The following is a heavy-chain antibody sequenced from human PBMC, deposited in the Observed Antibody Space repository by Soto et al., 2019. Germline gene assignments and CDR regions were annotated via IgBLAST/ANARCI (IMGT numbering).Heavy chain of an antibody. J-gene: IGHJ6*02. V-gene: IGHV1-2*02. CDR1: GYTFTDYY. D-gene: IGHD2-2*02. Sequence: QVQLVQSRAEVKKPGASVNVSCKASGYTFTDYYIYWLRQAPGHGLEWMGWINPNRGATNYAHNFQGRVTMTRDTSIRAAYMELSRLSSDDTAVYYCAKDQGGYMVSGMDVWGQGTTVTVSS. CDR3: AKDQGGYMVSGMDV. CDR2: INPNRGAT.